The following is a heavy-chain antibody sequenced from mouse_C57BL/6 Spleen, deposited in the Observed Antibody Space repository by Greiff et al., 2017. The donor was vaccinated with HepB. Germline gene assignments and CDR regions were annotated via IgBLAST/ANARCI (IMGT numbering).Heavy chain of an antibody. CDR2: FSSGGSYT. CDR3: ARLDWGYAMDY. J-gene: IGHJ4*01. V-gene: IGHV5-6*01. CDR1: GFTFSSYG. Sequence: EVQVVESGGDLVKPGGSLKLSCAASGFTFSSYGMSWVRQTPDKRLEWVATFSSGGSYTYYPDSVKGRFTISRDNAKNTLYLQMSSLKSEDTAMYYCARLDWGYAMDYWGQGTSVTVSS.